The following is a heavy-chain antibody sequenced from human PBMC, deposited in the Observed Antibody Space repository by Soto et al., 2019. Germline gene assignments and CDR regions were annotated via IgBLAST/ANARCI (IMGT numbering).Heavy chain of an antibody. CDR2: IYYSGST. J-gene: IGHJ6*02. V-gene: IGHV4-39*01. CDR3: ARHTYDYGSSWDYYYYGMDV. Sequence: QLQLQESGPGLVKPSETLSLTCTVSGGSISSSSYYWGWIRQPPGKGLEWIGSIYYSGSTYYNPSLKSRVTISVDTSKNQFSLKRSSVTAADTAVYYCARHTYDYGSSWDYYYYGMDVWGQGTTVTVSS. D-gene: IGHD6-13*01. CDR1: GGSISSSSYY.